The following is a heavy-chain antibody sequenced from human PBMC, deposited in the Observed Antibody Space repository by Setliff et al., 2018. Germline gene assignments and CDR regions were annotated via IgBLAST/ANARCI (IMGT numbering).Heavy chain of an antibody. CDR3: ARAPGRNIRGDY. D-gene: IGHD3-10*01. CDR2: IYQSGTT. CDR1: GESIRSNNW. J-gene: IGHJ4*02. V-gene: IGHV4-4*02. Sequence: SETLSLTCIVSGESIRSNNWWNWVRQPPGKGLEWIGDIYQSGTTNYNPSLKSRVTISADTSKNQFSLKLKSVTAADTGVYHCARAPGRNIRGDYWGQGALVTVSS.